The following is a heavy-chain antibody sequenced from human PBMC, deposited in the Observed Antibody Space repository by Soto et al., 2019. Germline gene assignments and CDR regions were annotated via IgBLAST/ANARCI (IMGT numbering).Heavy chain of an antibody. CDR1: GFTFSIYA. J-gene: IGHJ4*02. D-gene: IGHD3-10*01. CDR3: GKYYYGSRSHSSAQ. V-gene: IGHV3-23*01. CDR2: LSGRSVST. Sequence: EVQLLESGGGLVQPGGSLRLSCKTSGFTFSIYAMTWVRQAPGKGLEWVSTLSGRSVSTYYGDSVKGRFTISRDNSKNALYLQMNSLGAEDTAVYYCGKYYYGSRSHSSAQWGQGTLVTVSS.